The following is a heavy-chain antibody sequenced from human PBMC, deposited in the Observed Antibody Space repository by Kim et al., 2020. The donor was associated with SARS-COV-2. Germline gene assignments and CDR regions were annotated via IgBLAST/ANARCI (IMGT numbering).Heavy chain of an antibody. CDR1: GFTFSSYS. Sequence: GGSLRLSCAASGFTFSSYSMNWVRQAPGKGLEWVSSISSSSSYIYYADSVKGRFTISRDNAKNSLYLQMNSLRAEDTAVYYCARDKEYSSSWQNYYYYGMVGCGQGFTDTVS. CDR3: ARDKEYSSSWQNYYYYGMVG. J-gene: IGHJ6*02. V-gene: IGHV3-21*01. CDR2: ISSSSSYI. D-gene: IGHD6-13*01.